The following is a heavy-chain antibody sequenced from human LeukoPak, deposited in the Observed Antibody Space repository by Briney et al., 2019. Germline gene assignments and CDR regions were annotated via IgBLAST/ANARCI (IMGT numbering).Heavy chain of an antibody. CDR1: GFTFSSYE. V-gene: IGHV3-48*03. CDR2: ISSSGSTI. Sequence: GGSLRLSCAASGFTFSSYEMNWVRQAPGKGLEWVSYISSSGSTIYYADSVKGRFTISRDNAKNSLYLQMNSLRAEDTAIYYCARIYGDSWYFDLWGRGTLVTVSS. CDR3: ARIYGDSWYFDL. J-gene: IGHJ2*01. D-gene: IGHD4-17*01.